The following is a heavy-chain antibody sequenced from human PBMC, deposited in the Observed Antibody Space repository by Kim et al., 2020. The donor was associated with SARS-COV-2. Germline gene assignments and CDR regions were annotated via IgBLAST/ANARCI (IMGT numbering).Heavy chain of an antibody. Sequence: ASVKVSCKACGYMFTSYGSSWVRQAPGQGLEWLGWISARDGNTKYGQKVQGRVIMTTDTSTNTAYMELWSLRSDDTAMYYCARGAYGDVSFDYWGQGTLVTVSS. V-gene: IGHV1-18*04. J-gene: IGHJ4*02. D-gene: IGHD4-17*01. CDR1: GYMFTSYG. CDR2: ISARDGNT. CDR3: ARGAYGDVSFDY.